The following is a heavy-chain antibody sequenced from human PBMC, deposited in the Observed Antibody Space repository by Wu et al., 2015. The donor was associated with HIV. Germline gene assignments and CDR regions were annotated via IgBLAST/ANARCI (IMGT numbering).Heavy chain of an antibody. V-gene: IGHV1-69*05. D-gene: IGHD6-13*01. J-gene: IGHJ6*02. CDR2: IIPIFGTA. CDR1: GGTFSSYA. Sequence: QVQLVQSGAEVKKPGSSVKVSCKASGGTFSSYAISWVRQAPGQGLEWMGGIIPIFGTANYAQKFQGRVTITTDESTSTAYMELSSLRSEDTAVYYCARARIAAAGNYYYGMDVWGQGDHGSPSP. CDR3: ARARIAAAGNYYYGMDV.